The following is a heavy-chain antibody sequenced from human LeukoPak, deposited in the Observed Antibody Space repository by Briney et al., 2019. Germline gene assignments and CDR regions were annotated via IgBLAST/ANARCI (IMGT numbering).Heavy chain of an antibody. CDR3: ARGANSSPYYGMDV. J-gene: IGHJ6*02. CDR1: GFTFSTYS. V-gene: IGHV3-66*01. CDR2: IYSGGST. D-gene: IGHD6-13*01. Sequence: GGSLRLSCAASGFTFSTYSMNWVRQAPGKGPEWVSIIYSGGSTYYADSVKGRFTISRDNSKNTLYLQVNSLRVEDTAVYYCARGANSSPYYGMDVWGQGTTVTVSS.